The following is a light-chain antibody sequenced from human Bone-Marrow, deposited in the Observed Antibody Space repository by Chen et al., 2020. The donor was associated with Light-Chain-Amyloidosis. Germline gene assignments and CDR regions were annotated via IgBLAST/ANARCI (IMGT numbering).Light chain of an antibody. V-gene: IGLV3-21*02. Sequence: SYVLTQPSSGSGAPVQTATIACGGNNIGSTSVHWYQQTPGPAPLLVVYDDSDRPSGIPERLSGSNSGNTATLTISRVEAGDEADYYCQVWDRSSDRPVFGGGTKLTVL. CDR1: NIGSTS. CDR2: DDS. CDR3: QVWDRSSDRPV. J-gene: IGLJ3*02.